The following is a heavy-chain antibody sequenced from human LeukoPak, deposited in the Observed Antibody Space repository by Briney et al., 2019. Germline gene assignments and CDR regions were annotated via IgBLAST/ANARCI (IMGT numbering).Heavy chain of an antibody. CDR1: GFTFSSYS. CDR2: ISSSSNYI. Sequence: PGGSLRLSCAASGFTFSSYSMNWVRQAPGKGLEWVSSISSSSNYIYYADSVKGRFTISRDNAKNSVYLQMNSLRAEDTAVYYCAKDEVVTALYWGQGTLVTVSS. V-gene: IGHV3-21*04. J-gene: IGHJ4*02. D-gene: IGHD4-23*01. CDR3: AKDEVVTALY.